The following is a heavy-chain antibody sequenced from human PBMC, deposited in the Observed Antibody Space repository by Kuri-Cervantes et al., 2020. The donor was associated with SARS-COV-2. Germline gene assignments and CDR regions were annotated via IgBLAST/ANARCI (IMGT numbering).Heavy chain of an antibody. Sequence: GESLKISCAASGFTFSSYWMHWVRQAPGKGLVWVSRINSDGSSTSYADSVKGRFTISRDNAKNTLYLQMNSLRAEDMALYYCARRRSDAFDIWGQGTMVTVSS. CDR2: INSDGSST. V-gene: IGHV3-74*01. J-gene: IGHJ3*02. CDR1: GFTFSSYW. CDR3: ARRRSDAFDI.